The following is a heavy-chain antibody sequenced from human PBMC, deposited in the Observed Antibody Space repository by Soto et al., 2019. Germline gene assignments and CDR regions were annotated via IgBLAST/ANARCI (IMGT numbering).Heavy chain of an antibody. CDR2: IYYSGST. CDR1: GGSISSSSYY. V-gene: IGHV4-39*01. Sequence: ETLSLTCTVSGGSISSSSYYWGWIRQPPGKGLEWLGNIYYSGSTYYNPSLASRVTVSVDTSKNEFSLKLRSVTAADTAVYYCARQPTTGDTDLWFDPWGQGTLVTVSS. J-gene: IGHJ5*02. CDR3: ARQPTTGDTDLWFDP. D-gene: IGHD2-21*01.